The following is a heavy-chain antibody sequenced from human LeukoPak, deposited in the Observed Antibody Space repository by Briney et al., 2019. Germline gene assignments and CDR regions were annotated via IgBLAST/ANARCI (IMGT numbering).Heavy chain of an antibody. Sequence: PGGSLRLSCVASGFTFSNYAMSWVRQAPGRGLEWVSGLSGSGGSTYYADSVKGRFTISRDNAKNSLYLQMNSLRAEDTAVYYCARGSIAAANYNWFDPWGQGTLVTVSS. CDR3: ARGSIAAANYNWFDP. V-gene: IGHV3-23*01. CDR2: LSGSGGST. D-gene: IGHD6-13*01. CDR1: GFTFSNYA. J-gene: IGHJ5*02.